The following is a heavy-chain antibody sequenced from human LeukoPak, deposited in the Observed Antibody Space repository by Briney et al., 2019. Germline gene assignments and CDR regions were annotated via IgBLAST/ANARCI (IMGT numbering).Heavy chain of an antibody. V-gene: IGHV3-15*01. CDR2: IRSKLDGGTI. CDR1: GFTFRNAW. D-gene: IGHD6-19*01. Sequence: GGSLRLSCAASGFTFRNAWMSWVRQAPGKGLEWVGRIRSKLDGGTIEYAAPVKGRFTISRDDSKNMLYLQMNSLKTEDTAVYYCTTSPDSSGWYESFYYSDYWGQGILVTVSS. J-gene: IGHJ4*02. CDR3: TTSPDSSGWYESFYYSDY.